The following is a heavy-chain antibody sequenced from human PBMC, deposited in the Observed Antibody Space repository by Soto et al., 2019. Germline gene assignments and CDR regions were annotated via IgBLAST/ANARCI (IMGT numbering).Heavy chain of an antibody. CDR2: INSDGSST. J-gene: IGHJ6*02. CDR1: GSPFSNDW. CDR3: ARDRSYSLDV. Sequence: EVQLVESGGGLLQPGGSLRLSCAVSGSPFSNDWMNWVRQAPGKGLVWVSHINSDGSSTNYADFVKGRFTIARDNAKNTFYLQMNSLRAEDTAVYYCARDRSYSLDVWGQGTTVTVSS. V-gene: IGHV3-74*01.